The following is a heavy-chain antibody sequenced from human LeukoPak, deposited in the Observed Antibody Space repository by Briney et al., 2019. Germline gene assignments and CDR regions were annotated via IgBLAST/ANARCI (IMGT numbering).Heavy chain of an antibody. CDR2: ISYDGSNK. CDR1: GFTFSSYA. Sequence: GRSLRLSCAASGFTFSSYAMHWVRQAPGKGLEWVAVISYDGSNKYYADSVKGRFTISRDNSKNTLYLQMNSLRAEDTAAYYCASGTGSGYYYVEAFDIWGQGTMVTVSS. CDR3: ASGTGSGYYYVEAFDI. D-gene: IGHD3-22*01. J-gene: IGHJ3*02. V-gene: IGHV3-30*04.